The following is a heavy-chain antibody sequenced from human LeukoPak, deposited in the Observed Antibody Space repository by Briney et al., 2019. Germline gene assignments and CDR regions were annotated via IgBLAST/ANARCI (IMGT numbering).Heavy chain of an antibody. CDR1: GFTFSSYW. Sequence: PGGSLRLSCAASGFTFSSYWMSWVRQAQGKGLEWVANIKQDGSEKYYVDSVKGRFTISRDNAKNSLYLQMNSLRAEDTAVYYCAREPGSIAAAGTFEYWGQGTLVTVSS. V-gene: IGHV3-7*03. J-gene: IGHJ4*02. D-gene: IGHD6-13*01. CDR3: AREPGSIAAAGTFEY. CDR2: IKQDGSEK.